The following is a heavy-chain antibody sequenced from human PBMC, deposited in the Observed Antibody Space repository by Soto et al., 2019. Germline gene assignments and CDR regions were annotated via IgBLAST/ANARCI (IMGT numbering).Heavy chain of an antibody. CDR2: ISGRGGAT. D-gene: IGHD6-13*01. CDR3: AKRHSTSWAEFDP. J-gene: IGHJ5*02. Sequence: GGSLRLSCAAPGFTFSTEPMSWVRQAPEKGLEWVSSISGRGGATYYADSVKGRFTISRDNSRSTVYLQMNSLRADDTAVYYCAKRHSTSWAEFDPWGQGTLVTVSS. CDR1: GFTFSTEP. V-gene: IGHV3-23*01.